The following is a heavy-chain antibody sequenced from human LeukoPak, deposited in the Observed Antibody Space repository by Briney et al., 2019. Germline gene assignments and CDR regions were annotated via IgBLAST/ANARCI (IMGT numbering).Heavy chain of an antibody. V-gene: IGHV3-48*03. CDR3: AELGITMIGGV. CDR1: GFTFSSYE. Sequence: GGSLRLSCAASGFTFSSYEMNWVRQPPGKGLEWVSYISSSGSTIYYADSVKRRLTISRDNAKNSLYLQMNRLRAEDTAVYYCAELGITMIGGVWGKGTTVTISS. J-gene: IGHJ6*04. D-gene: IGHD3-10*02. CDR2: ISSSGSTI.